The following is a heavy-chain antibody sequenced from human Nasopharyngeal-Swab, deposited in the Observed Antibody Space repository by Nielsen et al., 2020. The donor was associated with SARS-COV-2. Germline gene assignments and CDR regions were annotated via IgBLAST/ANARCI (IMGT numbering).Heavy chain of an antibody. Sequence: GESLKISCAASGFIFSASAVHWVRQASGKGLEWVGRIGDKDHNYATTYGASVQGRFTISSDDSKNTAFLQMDSLKTADTALYYCTTDFYFDYWGQGTLVTVSS. J-gene: IGHJ4*02. CDR2: IGDKDHNYAT. CDR1: GFIFSASA. CDR3: TTDFYFDY. V-gene: IGHV3-73*01.